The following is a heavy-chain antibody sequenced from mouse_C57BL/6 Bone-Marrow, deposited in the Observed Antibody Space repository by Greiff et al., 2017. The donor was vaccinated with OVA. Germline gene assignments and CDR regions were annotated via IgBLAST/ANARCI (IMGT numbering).Heavy chain of an antibody. CDR1: GYTFTSYW. V-gene: IGHV1-50*01. D-gene: IGHD2-3*01. J-gene: IGHJ2*01. CDR3: ARDWGWGFDY. CDR2: IDPSDSYT. Sequence: QVQLKQPGAELVKPGASVKLSCKASGYTFTSYWMQWVKQRPGQGLEWIGEIDPSDSYTNYNQKFKGKATLTVDTSSSTAYMQLSSLTSEDSAVYYCARDWGWGFDYWGQGTTLTVSS.